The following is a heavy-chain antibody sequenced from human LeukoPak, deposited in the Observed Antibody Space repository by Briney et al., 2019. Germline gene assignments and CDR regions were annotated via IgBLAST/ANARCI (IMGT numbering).Heavy chain of an antibody. CDR2: ISWNSGSI. J-gene: IGHJ4*02. CDR3: AAGTGY. Sequence: QPGGSLRLSCAASGFTFDDYAMHWVRQAPGKGLEWVSGISWNSGSIGYADSVKGRFTISRGNAKNSLYLQMNSLRAEDTALYYCAAGTGYWGQGTLVTVSS. V-gene: IGHV3-9*01. CDR1: GFTFDDYA. D-gene: IGHD6-13*01.